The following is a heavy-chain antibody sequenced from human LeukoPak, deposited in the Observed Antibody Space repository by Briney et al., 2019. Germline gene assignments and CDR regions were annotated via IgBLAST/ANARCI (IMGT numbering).Heavy chain of an antibody. Sequence: SAEKVSRKASGGTFSGYAISWVRQAPGQGLEWVGGVIPFFGTTNYAQKLQGRVTITADESTSTAYMELSSLRSEDTAVYYCARDLGVGVAAAGSYWGQGTLVTVSS. D-gene: IGHD6-13*01. J-gene: IGHJ4*02. V-gene: IGHV1-69*13. CDR3: ARDLGVGVAAAGSY. CDR1: GGTFSGYA. CDR2: VIPFFGTT.